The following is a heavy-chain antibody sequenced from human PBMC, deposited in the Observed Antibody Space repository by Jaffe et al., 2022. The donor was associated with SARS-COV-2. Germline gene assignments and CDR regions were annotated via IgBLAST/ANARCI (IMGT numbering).Heavy chain of an antibody. CDR3: ASNVAVADTSFDY. J-gene: IGHJ4*02. CDR1: GFSFHNYV. D-gene: IGHD6-19*01. CDR2: ISSSSGTI. Sequence: EVQLVESGGGLVQPGGSLRLSCAASGFSFHNYVMNWVRQAPGKGLEWVSFISSSSGTIYYADSVKGRFTISRDNAKNSLYLQMNSLRDEDTAVYYCASNVAVADTSFDYWGQGTLVTVSS. V-gene: IGHV3-48*02.